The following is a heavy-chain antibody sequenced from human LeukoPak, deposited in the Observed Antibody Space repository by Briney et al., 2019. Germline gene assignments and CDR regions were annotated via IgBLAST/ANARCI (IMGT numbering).Heavy chain of an antibody. Sequence: SETLSLTCTVSGGSISSGSYHWGWTRQPPGKGLEWIGSVFYSGSTYYNPSLKSRVTMSVDTSKNQFSLKLSSVIAADTAVYYCARLWSTDCSGGSCPHQPNYWGQGTLVTVSS. CDR1: GGSISSGSYH. D-gene: IGHD2-15*01. J-gene: IGHJ4*02. CDR2: VFYSGST. CDR3: ARLWSTDCSGGSCPHQPNY. V-gene: IGHV4-39*01.